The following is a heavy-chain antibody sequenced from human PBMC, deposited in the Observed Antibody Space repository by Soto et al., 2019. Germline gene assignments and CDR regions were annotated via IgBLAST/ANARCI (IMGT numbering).Heavy chain of an antibody. J-gene: IGHJ4*01. CDR1: GGTFSTYS. CDR2: IIPAFGSP. D-gene: IGHD5-12*01. V-gene: IGHV1-69*01. CDR3: ARAEVATTYFDF. Sequence: QVQLVQSGAEVKKPGSSVKVSCKASGGTFSTYSIDWVRQAPGQGLEWMGGIIPAFGSPNYAQRFQGRVTITADESTSTAYMELSSLRSDDTAVYYCARAEVATTYFDFWVHGTLVTVSS.